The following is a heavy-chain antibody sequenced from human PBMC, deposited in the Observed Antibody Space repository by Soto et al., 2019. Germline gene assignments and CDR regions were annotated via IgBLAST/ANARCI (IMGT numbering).Heavy chain of an antibody. J-gene: IGHJ5*02. D-gene: IGHD3-10*01. CDR1: GGSISSSSYY. CDR2: IYYSGST. V-gene: IGHV4-39*01. Sequence: PSDTLSLTCTVSGGSISSSSYYWGWIRQPPGKGLEWIGSIYYSGSTYYNPSLKSRVTISVDTSKNQFSLKLSSVTAADTAVYYCARRTLYYYGSGMYYSEGWFDPWGQGTLVTVSS. CDR3: ARRTLYYYGSGMYYSEGWFDP.